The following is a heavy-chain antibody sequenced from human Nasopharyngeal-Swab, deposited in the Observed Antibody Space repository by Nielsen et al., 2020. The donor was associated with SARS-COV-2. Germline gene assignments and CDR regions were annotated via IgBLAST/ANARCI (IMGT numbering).Heavy chain of an antibody. V-gene: IGHV3-74*01. CDR2: INSDGSST. CDR1: GFTFSSYA. D-gene: IGHD3-22*01. J-gene: IGHJ6*02. Sequence: GASLKISCVASGFTFSSYAMSWVRQAPGKGLVWVSRINSDGSSTSYADSVKGRFTISRDNAKNTLYLQMNSLRAEDTAVYYCAREPPATYYYDSSGYPKSSYYYGMDVWGQGTTVTVSS. CDR3: AREPPATYYYDSSGYPKSSYYYGMDV.